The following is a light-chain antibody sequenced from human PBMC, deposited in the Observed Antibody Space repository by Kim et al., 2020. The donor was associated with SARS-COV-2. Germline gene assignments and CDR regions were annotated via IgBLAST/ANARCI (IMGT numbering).Light chain of an antibody. J-gene: IGLJ2*01. CDR2: QDT. CDR3: HVWDSTTTV. Sequence: SVSPGQTASITCSGDRLGDKYVCWYQQKPGQSPVVGIYQDTKRPSGIPERFSGSNSGNTATLTISGTQAMDEADYYCHVWDSTTTVFGGGTQLTVL. V-gene: IGLV3-1*01. CDR1: RLGDKY.